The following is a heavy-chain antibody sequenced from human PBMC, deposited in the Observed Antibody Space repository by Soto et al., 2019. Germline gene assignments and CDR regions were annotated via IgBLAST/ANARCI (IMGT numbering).Heavy chain of an antibody. J-gene: IGHJ6*02. Sequence: ASVKVSCKASGYTFTSYAMHWVRQAPGQRLEWMGWINAGNGNTKYSQKFQGRVTITRDTSASTAYMELSSLRSEDTAVYYCARVYPTRYFDWLLGGYGMDVWGQGTTVTVSS. D-gene: IGHD3-9*01. CDR3: ARVYPTRYFDWLLGGYGMDV. V-gene: IGHV1-3*01. CDR1: GYTFTSYA. CDR2: INAGNGNT.